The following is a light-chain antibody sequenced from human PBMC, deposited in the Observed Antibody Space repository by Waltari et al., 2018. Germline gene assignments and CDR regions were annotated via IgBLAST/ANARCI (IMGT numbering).Light chain of an antibody. CDR3: NSFTSTTTGV. V-gene: IGLV2-14*03. J-gene: IGLJ3*02. CDR2: DFY. CDR1: SSDVGGHNH. Sequence: QSALTQPASVSGSPGQSITISCTGTSSDVGGHNHVSWSQQHPGQVPKLPFYDFYKWPSGGSEPFSASNSDSTASLTISGLQAEDEADYYCNSFTSTTTGVCGGGTRVTVL.